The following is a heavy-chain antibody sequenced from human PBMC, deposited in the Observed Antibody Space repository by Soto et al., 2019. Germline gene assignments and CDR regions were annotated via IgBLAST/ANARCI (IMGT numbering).Heavy chain of an antibody. V-gene: IGHV3-9*01. D-gene: IGHD7-27*01. CDR2: ISWNSGSI. J-gene: IGHJ6*02. CDR1: GFTFDDYA. Sequence: GGSLRLSCAASGFTFDDYAMHWVRQSPGKGLEWVSGISWNSGSIGYADSVKGRFTISRDNAKNSLYLQMNSLRAEDTALYYCAKDQSGDYYYYYGMDVWGQGTTVTVSS. CDR3: AKDQSGDYYYYYGMDV.